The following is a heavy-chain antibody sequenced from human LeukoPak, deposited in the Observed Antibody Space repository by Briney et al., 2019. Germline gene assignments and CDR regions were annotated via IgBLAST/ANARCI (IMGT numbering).Heavy chain of an antibody. J-gene: IGHJ4*02. Sequence: PGGSLRLSCAVSGFTLSNYGMHWVRQAPGRGLEWVAVIWYDGTNKYYADSVRGRFTISRDSYKNTLYLQMNRLRAEDTAVYYCAKSGRNWAYLEYWGQGTLVTVSS. CDR1: GFTLSNYG. CDR3: AKSGRNWAYLEY. V-gene: IGHV3-33*06. CDR2: IWYDGTNK. D-gene: IGHD7-27*01.